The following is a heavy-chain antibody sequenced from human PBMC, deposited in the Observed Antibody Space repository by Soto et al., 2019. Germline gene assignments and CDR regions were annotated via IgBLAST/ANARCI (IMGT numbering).Heavy chain of an antibody. CDR2: ISGSGGST. V-gene: IGHV3-23*01. Sequence: GGSLRLSCVASGFTFSSYAMSWVRQAPGKGLEWVSAISGSGGSTYYADSVKGRFTISRDNSKNTLYLQMNSLRAEDTAVYYCAKDSRISYYDILTGYPDYWGQGTLVTVSS. J-gene: IGHJ4*02. CDR1: GFTFSSYA. CDR3: AKDSRISYYDILTGYPDY. D-gene: IGHD3-9*01.